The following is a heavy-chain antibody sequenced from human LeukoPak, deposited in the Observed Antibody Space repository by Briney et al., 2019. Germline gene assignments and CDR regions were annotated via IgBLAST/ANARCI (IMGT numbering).Heavy chain of an antibody. CDR1: GGSIRGYY. Sequence: SETLSLTCNVSGGSIRGYYWSWIRQPPGKGLEWIGYIYSSGSTNYNPSLKSRVTISVDTSKNQFSLKLSSVTAADTAVYYCARAIAADGENNYYYYYYMDVWGKGTTVTISS. CDR3: ARAIAADGENNYYYYYYMDV. J-gene: IGHJ6*03. V-gene: IGHV4-59*01. CDR2: IYSSGST. D-gene: IGHD6-13*01.